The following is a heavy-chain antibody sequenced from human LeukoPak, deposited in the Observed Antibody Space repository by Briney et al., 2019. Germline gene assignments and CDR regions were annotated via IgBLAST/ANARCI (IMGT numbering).Heavy chain of an antibody. J-gene: IGHJ3*02. CDR2: INSDGSDT. CDR3: ARGGYHHGFDI. V-gene: IGHV3-74*01. D-gene: IGHD2-15*01. Sequence: PGGSLGLSCAASGFTFNSYWFHWVRQAPGKGLVWVSRINSDGSDTIYADSVKGRFTISGDNAKSTVYLQMNSLKAEDTAVYYCARGGYHHGFDIWGQGTMVTVSS. CDR1: GFTFNSYW.